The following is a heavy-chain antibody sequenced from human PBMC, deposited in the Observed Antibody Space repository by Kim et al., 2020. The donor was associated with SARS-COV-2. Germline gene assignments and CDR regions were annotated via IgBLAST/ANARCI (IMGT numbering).Heavy chain of an antibody. V-gene: IGHV3-33*06. J-gene: IGHJ4*02. CDR1: GFTFSSYG. Sequence: GGSLRLSCAASGFTFSSYGMHWVRQAPGKGLEWVAVIWYDGSNKYYADSVKGRFTISRDNSKNTLYLQMNSLRAEDTAVYYCAKDMITFGGVIVEGRGGLDYWGQGTLVTVSS. CDR2: IWYDGSNK. CDR3: AKDMITFGGVIVEGRGGLDY. D-gene: IGHD3-16*02.